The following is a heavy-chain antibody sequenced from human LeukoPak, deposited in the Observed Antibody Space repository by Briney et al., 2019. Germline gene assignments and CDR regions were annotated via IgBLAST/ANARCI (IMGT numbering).Heavy chain of an antibody. D-gene: IGHD3-3*01. Sequence: SVKVSCKASGGTFSNYTISWVRQAPGQGLEWMGGIIPVFGSSNYAQKFQGRVTITTDESTSTAYMELSSLRSEGTAVYYCARGPTYNDFWSGHRGDWFDPWGQGTLVTVSS. CDR3: ARGPTYNDFWSGHRGDWFDP. CDR2: IIPVFGSS. J-gene: IGHJ5*02. V-gene: IGHV1-69*05. CDR1: GGTFSNYT.